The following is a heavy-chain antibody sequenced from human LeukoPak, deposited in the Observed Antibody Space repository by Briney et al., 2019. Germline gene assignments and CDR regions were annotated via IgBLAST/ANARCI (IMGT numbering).Heavy chain of an antibody. CDR3: AKGSGGWYQFFDH. V-gene: IGHV3-23*01. Sequence: WESLRLSCAVSGFTFSTYAMTWIRQSPGKGLEWVSSINNSDGTTYYTDSMKGRFTISRNNSKPTLYLQMNSLRAEDTAVYYCAKGSGGWYQFFDHWGQGTLVTVSS. D-gene: IGHD6-19*01. CDR1: GFTFSTYA. CDR2: INNSDGTT. J-gene: IGHJ5*02.